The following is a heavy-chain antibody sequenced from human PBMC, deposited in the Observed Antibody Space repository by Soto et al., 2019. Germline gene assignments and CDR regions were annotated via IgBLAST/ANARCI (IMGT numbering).Heavy chain of an antibody. D-gene: IGHD1-26*01. J-gene: IGHJ6*02. CDR1: GYTFTSYG. Sequence: QVQLVQSGAEVKKPGASVKVSCKASGYTFTSYGISWVRQAPGQGLEWMGWISAYNGNTNYAQKLQGRVTMTTDTSTSTAYLELRSLRSDDTAVYYLARIVGAGYYYYYGRDVWGQGTTVTVSS. CDR2: ISAYNGNT. V-gene: IGHV1-18*04. CDR3: ARIVGAGYYYYYGRDV.